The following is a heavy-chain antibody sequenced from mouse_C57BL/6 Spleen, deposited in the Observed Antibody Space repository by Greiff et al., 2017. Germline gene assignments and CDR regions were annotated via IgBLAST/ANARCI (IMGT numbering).Heavy chain of an antibody. J-gene: IGHJ3*01. V-gene: IGHV1-82*01. CDR2: IYPGDGDT. CDR3: ARSGYPYGKGSY. CDR1: GYAFSSSW. Sequence: VKLQESGPELVKPGASVKTSCKASGYAFSSSWMNWVKQRPGKGLEWIGRIYPGDGDTNYNGKFKGKATLTADKSSSTAYMQRSSLTSEDSAVYFCARSGYPYGKGSYWGQGTLVSVSA. D-gene: IGHD3-1*01.